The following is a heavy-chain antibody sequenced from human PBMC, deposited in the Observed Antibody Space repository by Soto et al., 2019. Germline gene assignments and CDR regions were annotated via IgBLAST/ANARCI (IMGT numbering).Heavy chain of an antibody. V-gene: IGHV3-74*01. CDR1: GFTFSSYW. J-gene: IGHJ6*02. CDR3: ARDNDFWSGYYTSYYGMDV. CDR2: INSDGSST. D-gene: IGHD3-3*01. Sequence: GGSLRLSCAASGFTFSSYWMHWVRQAPGKGLVWVSRINSDGSSTSYADSVKGRFTISRDNAKNTLYLQMNSLRAEDTAVYYCARDNDFWSGYYTSYYGMDVWGQGTTVTVSS.